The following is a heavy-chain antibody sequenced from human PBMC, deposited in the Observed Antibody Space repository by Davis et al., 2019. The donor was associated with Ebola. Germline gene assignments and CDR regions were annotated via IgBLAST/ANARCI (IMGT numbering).Heavy chain of an antibody. D-gene: IGHD6-13*01. CDR1: GFTFSSYG. V-gene: IGHV3-33*01. CDR2: IWYDGSNK. CDR3: ARDLGMIAAAGTDDY. J-gene: IGHJ4*02. Sequence: GESLKISCAASGFTFSSYGMHWVRQAPGKGLEWVAVIWYDGSNKYYADSVKGRFTISRDNAKNSLYLQMNSLRAEDTAVYYCARDLGMIAAAGTDDYWGQGTLVTVSS.